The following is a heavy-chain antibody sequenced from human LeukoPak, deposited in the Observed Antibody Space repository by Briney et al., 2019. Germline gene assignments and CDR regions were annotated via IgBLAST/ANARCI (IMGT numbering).Heavy chain of an antibody. V-gene: IGHV4-34*01. CDR2: INHTGST. Sequence: SETLSLTCAVYGGSLSGYYWSWIHQPPGKGLEWIGEINHTGSTNYNPSLKSRVTISVDTSKNQFSLKLSSVTAADTAVYYCARGPRRITIFGLVIINWFDPWGQGTLVTVSS. D-gene: IGHD3/OR15-3a*01. J-gene: IGHJ5*02. CDR1: GGSLSGYY. CDR3: ARGPRRITIFGLVIINWFDP.